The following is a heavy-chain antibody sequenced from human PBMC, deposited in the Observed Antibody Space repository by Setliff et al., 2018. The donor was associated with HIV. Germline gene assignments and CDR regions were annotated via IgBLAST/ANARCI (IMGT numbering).Heavy chain of an antibody. CDR2: INPYDSDT. Sequence: PGESLKISCKGSGYSFTSYWIGWVRQMPGKGLEWMGIINPYDSDTRCSPPFQGQVTISADKSISTAYLQWSSLKASDTAMYYCARGSSSWNNDGFDIWGQGTMVTVSS. J-gene: IGHJ3*02. CDR3: ARGSSSWNNDGFDI. V-gene: IGHV5-51*01. CDR1: GYSFTSYW. D-gene: IGHD6-13*01.